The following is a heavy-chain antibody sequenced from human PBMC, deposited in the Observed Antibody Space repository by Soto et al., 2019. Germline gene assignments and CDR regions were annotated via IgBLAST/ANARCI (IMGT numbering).Heavy chain of an antibody. Sequence: SETLSLTCAVSGDSISSYYWSWFRQPPGKGLQWIGYVSNGGGTNYNPSLWSRVTISLDTSKNQFSLKLSSVTAADTAVYYCARGEAADYWGQGTLVTVSS. CDR1: GDSISSYY. J-gene: IGHJ4*02. CDR2: VSNGGGT. V-gene: IGHV4-59*12. CDR3: ARGEAADY. D-gene: IGHD2-15*01.